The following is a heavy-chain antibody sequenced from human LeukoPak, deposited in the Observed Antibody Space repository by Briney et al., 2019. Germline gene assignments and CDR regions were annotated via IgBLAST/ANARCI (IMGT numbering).Heavy chain of an antibody. V-gene: IGHV1-58*02. Sequence: GTSVNVACQASVFTFTNYAMQWVRQASGQRLEWIGWIVVGSGNTNYAQKFQERVTITRDTSTSTAYMELSSLRSEDTAVYYCAADIVVRGYGMDVWGQGTTVTVSS. CDR1: VFTFTNYA. D-gene: IGHD3-10*01. CDR2: IVVGSGNT. CDR3: AADIVVRGYGMDV. J-gene: IGHJ6*02.